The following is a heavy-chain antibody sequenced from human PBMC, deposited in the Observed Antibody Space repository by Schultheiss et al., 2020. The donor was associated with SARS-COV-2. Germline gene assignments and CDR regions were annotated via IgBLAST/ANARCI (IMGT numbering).Heavy chain of an antibody. CDR2: ISGSGGST. V-gene: IGHV3-23*01. D-gene: IGHD6-19*01. CDR1: GFTFSSYA. CDR3: AKAIAVAGDYYYGMDV. J-gene: IGHJ6*02. Sequence: GGSLRLSCAASGFTFSSYAMSWVRQAPGKGLEWDSAISGSGGSTYYADSVKGRFTISRDNSKNTLYLQMNSLRAEDTAVYYCAKAIAVAGDYYYGMDVWGQGTTVTVSS.